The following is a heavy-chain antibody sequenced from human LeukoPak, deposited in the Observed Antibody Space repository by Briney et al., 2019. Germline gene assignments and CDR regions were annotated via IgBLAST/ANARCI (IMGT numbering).Heavy chain of an antibody. D-gene: IGHD3-10*01. CDR1: GFTFSSYS. J-gene: IGHJ6*02. CDR3: ARMGTGSGSYYNPLYYYYGMDV. V-gene: IGHV3-21*04. Sequence: GGSLRLSCAASGFTFSSYSMNWVRQAPGKGLEWVSSISGSSSYIFYADSVKGRFTISRDNAKNSLYLQMNSLRAEDTAVYYCARMGTGSGSYYNPLYYYYGMDVWGQGTTVTVSS. CDR2: ISGSSSYI.